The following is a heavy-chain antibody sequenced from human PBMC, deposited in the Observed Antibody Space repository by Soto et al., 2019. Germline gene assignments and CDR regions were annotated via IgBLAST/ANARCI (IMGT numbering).Heavy chain of an antibody. CDR1: GFTFSSYS. CDR3: AREGCSGGSCPDYYYGMDV. Sequence: GGSLRLSCAASGFTFSSYSMNWVRQAPGKGLEWVSYISSSSSTIYYADSVKGRFTISRDNAKNSLYLQMNSLRAEDTAVYYCAREGCSGGSCPDYYYGMDVWGQGTTVTVSS. D-gene: IGHD2-15*01. V-gene: IGHV3-48*01. CDR2: ISSSSSTI. J-gene: IGHJ6*02.